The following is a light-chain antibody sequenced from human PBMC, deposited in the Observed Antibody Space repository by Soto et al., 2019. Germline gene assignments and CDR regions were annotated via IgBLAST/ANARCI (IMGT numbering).Light chain of an antibody. V-gene: IGKV3-11*01. CDR3: QQRSNWPPTWT. CDR2: DAS. CDR1: QSVSSY. J-gene: IGKJ1*01. Sequence: EIVLTQSPATLSLSPGERATLSCRASQSVSSYLAWYQHKPGQAPRLLIYDASKRATGIPARFSGSGSGTAFTLTISSLEPEDFAVYYCQQRSNWPPTWTFGQGTRVDIK.